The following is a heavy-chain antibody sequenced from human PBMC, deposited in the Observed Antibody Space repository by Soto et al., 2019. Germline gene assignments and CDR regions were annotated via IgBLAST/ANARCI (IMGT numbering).Heavy chain of an antibody. V-gene: IGHV3-23*01. CDR2: ISDTVDTT. CDR3: AKAQWLLGGDYFDS. Sequence: EVQLLESGGGLVQPGGSLRLSCAASGFIFGAYAMAWVRQAPGKGLEWVSGISDTVDTTYYADSVKGRFTISRDKSNNTLYLQMNSLRVEDTAIYFCAKAQWLLGGDYFDSWGQGTLVTVSS. J-gene: IGHJ4*02. D-gene: IGHD6-19*01. CDR1: GFIFGAYA.